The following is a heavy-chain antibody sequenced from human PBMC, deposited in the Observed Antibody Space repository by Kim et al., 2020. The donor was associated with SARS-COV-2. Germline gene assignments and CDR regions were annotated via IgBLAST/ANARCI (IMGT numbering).Heavy chain of an antibody. CDR2: IIPIFGTA. CDR3: ARGNDYSNPPVYYYYYGMDV. Sequence: SVKVSCKASGGTFSSYAISWVRQAPGQGLEWMGGIIPIFGTANYAQKFQGRVTITADESTSTAYMELSSLRSEDTAVYYCARGNDYSNPPVYYYYYGMDVWGQGTTVTVSS. D-gene: IGHD4-4*01. CDR1: GGTFSSYA. V-gene: IGHV1-69*13. J-gene: IGHJ6*02.